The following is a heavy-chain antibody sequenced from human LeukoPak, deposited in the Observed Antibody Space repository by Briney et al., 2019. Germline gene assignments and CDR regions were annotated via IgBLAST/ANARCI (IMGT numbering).Heavy chain of an antibody. CDR3: ATGGVNPYYDYVWGSYRYRASPERAVQH. V-gene: IGHV1-24*01. J-gene: IGHJ1*01. CDR1: GYTLTELS. CDR2: FDPEDGET. D-gene: IGHD3-16*02. Sequence: ASVKVSCKVSGYTLTELSMHGVRQAPGEGLEWMGGFDPEDGETIYAQKFQGRVTMTEDTSTDTAYMELSSLRSEDTAVYYCATGGVNPYYDYVWGSYRYRASPERAVQHWGQGTLVTVSS.